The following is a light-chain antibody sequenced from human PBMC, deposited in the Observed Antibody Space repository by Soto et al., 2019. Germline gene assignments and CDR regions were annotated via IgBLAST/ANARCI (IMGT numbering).Light chain of an antibody. CDR2: GAS. V-gene: IGKV3-20*01. J-gene: IGKJ5*01. Sequence: EIVLTQSPGTLSLSPGERATLSCRASQSVSSSYLAWYQQKPGQAPRLLIYGASSRATGIPDRFSGSGSGTYFTLTISTLEPEDFAVYYCQQYGSSITFGQGTRLEIK. CDR1: QSVSSSY. CDR3: QQYGSSIT.